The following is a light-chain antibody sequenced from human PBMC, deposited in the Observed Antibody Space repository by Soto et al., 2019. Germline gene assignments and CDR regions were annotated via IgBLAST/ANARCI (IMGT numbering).Light chain of an antibody. J-gene: IGKJ5*01. CDR3: QRANSFPPS. V-gene: IGKV1D-12*01. CDR2: VAS. CDR1: QDISSW. Sequence: DIQMTQSPSSVSASVGDRDTITCRASQDISSWLAWYQQKPGKAPKLLIYVASNLQIGVPLRFSGSGSGTEFTLTIISLQPEDFATYYCQRANSFPPSFGQGTRLEIK.